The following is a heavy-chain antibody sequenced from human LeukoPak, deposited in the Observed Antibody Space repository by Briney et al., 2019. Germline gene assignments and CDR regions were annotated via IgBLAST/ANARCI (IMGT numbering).Heavy chain of an antibody. V-gene: IGHV3-21*01. CDR2: ISSSSSYI. CDR3: ASRDGSTTVVDYYYGMDV. D-gene: IGHD2-2*01. Sequence: PGGSLRLSCAASGFTFSSYSMNWVRQAPGKGLEWVSSISSSSSYIYYADSVKGRFTISRDNAKNSLYLQMNSLRAEDTAVYYCASRDGSTTVVDYYYGMDVWGQGTTVTVSS. CDR1: GFTFSSYS. J-gene: IGHJ6*02.